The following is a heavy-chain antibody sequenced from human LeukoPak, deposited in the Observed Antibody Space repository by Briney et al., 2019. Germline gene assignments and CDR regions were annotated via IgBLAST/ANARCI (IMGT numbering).Heavy chain of an antibody. V-gene: IGHV1-2*05. D-gene: IGHD2-15*01. Sequence: ASVKVSCKASGYTFTGYYMHWVRQAPGQGLEWMGRINPNSGGTNYAQKFQGRVTMTRDTSISTAYMELSRLRSDDTGVYYCARGGCSGGSCYLYYFDYWGQGTLVTVSS. CDR2: INPNSGGT. J-gene: IGHJ4*02. CDR3: ARGGCSGGSCYLYYFDY. CDR1: GYTFTGYY.